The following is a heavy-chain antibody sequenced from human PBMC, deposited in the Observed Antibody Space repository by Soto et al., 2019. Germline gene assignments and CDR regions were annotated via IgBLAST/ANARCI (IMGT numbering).Heavy chain of an antibody. V-gene: IGHV3-23*04. D-gene: IGHD4-17*01. CDR1: GISFTTYA. CDR3: AGDYLRLNSLNGIYYSYGMDV. J-gene: IGHJ6*02. CDR2: VAGNVSNR. Sequence: EVPVVESGGGLVQPGGSLRLSCAASGISFTTYAMTWVRQAPGKGLEWVSTVAGNVSNRHYADFVKGRFTIFRDNSKNTLSLQMTSLRAEDTAVYYCAGDYLRLNSLNGIYYSYGMDVWGQGTAVTVSS.